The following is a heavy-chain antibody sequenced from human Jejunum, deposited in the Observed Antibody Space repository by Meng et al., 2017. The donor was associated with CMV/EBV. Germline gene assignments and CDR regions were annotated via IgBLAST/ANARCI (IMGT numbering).Heavy chain of an antibody. Sequence: IFGDYGLPWVRQAPGKGLEWVSGINWNGGSSDYEDSVKGRFTISRDNAKNSLYLQMNGLRAEDTALYYCARNYRGSGSYGTHGMDVWGQGTTVTVSS. J-gene: IGHJ6*02. CDR2: INWNGGSS. D-gene: IGHD3-10*01. CDR3: ARNYRGSGSYGTHGMDV. CDR1: IFGDYG. V-gene: IGHV3-20*03.